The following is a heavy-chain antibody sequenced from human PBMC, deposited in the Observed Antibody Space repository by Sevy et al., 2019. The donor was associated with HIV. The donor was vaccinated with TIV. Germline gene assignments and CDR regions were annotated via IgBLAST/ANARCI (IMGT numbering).Heavy chain of an antibody. CDR2: INQDGSEK. V-gene: IGHV3-7*01. Sequence: GGSLRLSCAASGFTFSKYWMSWVRQAPGKGLEWVANINQDGSEKYYVDTVMGRFTISRDNGKNSLYLQMKSLGAEDTAVYYCARETGSSHFDYWGQGTLVTVSS. D-gene: IGHD3-10*01. CDR3: ARETGSSHFDY. J-gene: IGHJ4*02. CDR1: GFTFSKYW.